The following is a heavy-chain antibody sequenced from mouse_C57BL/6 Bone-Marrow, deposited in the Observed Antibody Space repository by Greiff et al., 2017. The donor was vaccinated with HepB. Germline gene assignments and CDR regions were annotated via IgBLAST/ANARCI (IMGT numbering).Heavy chain of an antibody. J-gene: IGHJ4*01. Sequence: VQVVESGAELARPGASVKLSCKASGYTFTSYGISWVKQRTGQGLEWIGEIYPRSGNTYYNEKFKGKATLTADKSSSTAYMELRSLTSEDSAVYFCALWLRGAMDYWGQGTSVTVSS. V-gene: IGHV1-81*01. D-gene: IGHD2-2*01. CDR1: GYTFTSYG. CDR2: IYPRSGNT. CDR3: ALWLRGAMDY.